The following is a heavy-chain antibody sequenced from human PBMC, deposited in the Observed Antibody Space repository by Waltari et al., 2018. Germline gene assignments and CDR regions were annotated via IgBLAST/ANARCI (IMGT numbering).Heavy chain of an antibody. CDR2: IYYSGST. CDR3: AIRTTVTTHFDY. J-gene: IGHJ4*02. D-gene: IGHD4-17*01. Sequence: QLQLQESGPGLVKPSETLSLTCTVSGGSISSSSYYWGWIRQPPGKGLEWIGSIYYSGSTYYIPSLKSRVTISVDTSKNQFSLKLSSVTAADTAVYYCAIRTTVTTHFDYWGQGTLVTVSS. CDR1: GGSISSSSYY. V-gene: IGHV4-39*01.